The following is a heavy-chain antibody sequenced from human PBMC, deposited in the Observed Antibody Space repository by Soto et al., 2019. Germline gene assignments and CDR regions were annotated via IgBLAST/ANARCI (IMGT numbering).Heavy chain of an antibody. D-gene: IGHD3-10*01. V-gene: IGHV1-18*04. CDR3: ASSLLPYDYGSGIYSVPSSNGMDV. J-gene: IGHJ6*02. Sequence: QVQLVQSGAEVKKPGASVKVSCKASGYTFTSYGISWVRQAPGQGLEWMGWISAYNGNTNYAQKLQGRVTMTTDITTSTAYMELRSLRSVDTAVYYCASSLLPYDYGSGIYSVPSSNGMDVWGQGTTVTVSS. CDR2: ISAYNGNT. CDR1: GYTFTSYG.